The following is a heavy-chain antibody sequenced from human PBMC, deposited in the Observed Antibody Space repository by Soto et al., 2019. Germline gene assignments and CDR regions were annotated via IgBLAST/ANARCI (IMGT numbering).Heavy chain of an antibody. CDR2: IYWNDDK. J-gene: IGHJ6*02. CDR3: AHLTTGTTYYYYYYGMDV. V-gene: IGHV2-5*01. D-gene: IGHD1-1*01. Sequence: SGPTLVNPTQTLALTCTFSGFSLSTSGVGVGWIRQPPGKALEWLALIYWNDDKRYSPSLKSRLTITKDTSKNQVVLTMTNMDPVDTATYYCAHLTTGTTYYYYYYGMDVWGQGTTVTVS. CDR1: GFSLSTSGVG.